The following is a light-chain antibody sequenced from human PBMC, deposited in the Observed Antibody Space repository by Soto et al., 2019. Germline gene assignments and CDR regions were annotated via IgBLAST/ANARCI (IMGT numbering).Light chain of an antibody. CDR3: SSYTSKSSLI. J-gene: IGLJ2*01. Sequence: QSALTQPASVSWSPGQSITISCAGTMRDVGAYNLVSWYQQHPGRAPQLIIYEVRNRPSGISFRFSGSKSGNTASLTISGLQAEDEADYYCSSYTSKSSLIFGGGTQLTVL. V-gene: IGLV2-14*01. CDR2: EVR. CDR1: MRDVGAYNL.